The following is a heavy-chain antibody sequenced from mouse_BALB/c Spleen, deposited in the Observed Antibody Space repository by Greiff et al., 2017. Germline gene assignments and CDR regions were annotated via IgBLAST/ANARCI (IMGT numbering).Heavy chain of an antibody. J-gene: IGHJ3*01. V-gene: IGHV5-4*02. D-gene: IGHD2-4*01. CDR1: GFTFSDYY. CDR2: ISDGGSYT. Sequence: EVQVVESGGGLVKPGGSLKLSCAASGFTFSDYYMYWVRQTPEKRLEWVATISDGGSYTYYPDSVKGRFTISRDNAKNNLYLQMSSLKSEDTAMYYCARGGSTMITTEFAYWGQGTLVTVSA. CDR3: ARGGSTMITTEFAY.